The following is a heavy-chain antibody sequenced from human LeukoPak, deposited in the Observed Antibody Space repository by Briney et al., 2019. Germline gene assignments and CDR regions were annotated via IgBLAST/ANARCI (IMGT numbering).Heavy chain of an antibody. CDR1: GFTFSTFA. V-gene: IGHV3-23*01. CDR2: IFPSGGEI. J-gene: IGHJ4*02. CDR3: ATYRQVLLPFES. Sequence: GGYLRLSCAASGFTFSTFAMIWVRQPPGKGLEWVSSIFPSGGEIHYADSVRGRFTISRDNSKSTLSLQMNSLRAEDTAIYYCATYRQVLLPFESWGQGTLVTVSS. D-gene: IGHD2-8*02.